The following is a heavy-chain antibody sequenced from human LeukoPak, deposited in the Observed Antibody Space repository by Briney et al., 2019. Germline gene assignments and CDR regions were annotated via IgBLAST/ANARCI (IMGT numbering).Heavy chain of an antibody. D-gene: IGHD6-13*01. CDR1: CGSFSGYY. CDR3: ARGQELPGRGSSWYPPPNYGMDA. CDR2: INHSGST. V-gene: IGHV4-34*01. J-gene: IGHJ6*04. Sequence: KPSETLSLTCAVYCGSFSGYYWSWIRQPPGKGLEWIGEINHSGSTNYNPSLKSRVTISVDTSKNQFSLKLSSVTAADTAVYYCARGQELPGRGSSWYPPPNYGMDAWGKGTTVTVSS.